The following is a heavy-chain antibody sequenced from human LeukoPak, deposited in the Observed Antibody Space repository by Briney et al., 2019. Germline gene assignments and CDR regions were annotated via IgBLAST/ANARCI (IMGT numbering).Heavy chain of an antibody. V-gene: IGHV1-69*04. CDR3: AREVIGSGSYSNLDY. CDR1: GGTFSSYA. D-gene: IGHD3-10*01. Sequence: VASVKVSCKASGGTFSSYAISWVRQAPGQGLEWMGRIIPILGIANYAQKFQGRVTITADKSTSTAYMELSSLRSEDTAVYYCAREVIGSGSYSNLDYWGQGTLVTVSS. CDR2: IIPILGIA. J-gene: IGHJ4*02.